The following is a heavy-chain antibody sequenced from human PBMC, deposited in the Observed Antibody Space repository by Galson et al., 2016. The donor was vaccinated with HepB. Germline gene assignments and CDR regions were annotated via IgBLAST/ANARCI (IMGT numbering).Heavy chain of an antibody. V-gene: IGHV2-5*02. CDR2: IYWDDDK. CDR1: GFSLSTSGVG. CDR3: AHRFNGLGELPNTFFYY. J-gene: IGHJ4*02. D-gene: IGHD1-26*01. Sequence: PALVKPTQTLTLTCTFSGFSLSTSGVGVAWIRQPPGKALEWLALIYWDDDKRYSPSLKDRLTITKDTSKNQVVLTMTNMDPVDTATYYCAHRFNGLGELPNTFFYYWGQGTLVTVSS.